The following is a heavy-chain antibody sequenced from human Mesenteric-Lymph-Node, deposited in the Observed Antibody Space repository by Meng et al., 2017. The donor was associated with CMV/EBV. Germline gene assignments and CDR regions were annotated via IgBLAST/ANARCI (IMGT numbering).Heavy chain of an antibody. CDR2: IYKSGST. CDR3: ARVLRLRYYYAMDV. D-gene: IGHD3-3*01. J-gene: IGHJ6*02. V-gene: IGHV4-30-4*01. CDR1: GGSISSGDYY. Sequence: SETLSLTCTVSGGSISSGDYYWSWIRQPPGKGLEWIAYIYKSGSTYYSPSLKSRVTISVDTSKNQFSLKLYSVTAADSAVYYCARVLRLRYYYAMDVWGQGTTVTVSS.